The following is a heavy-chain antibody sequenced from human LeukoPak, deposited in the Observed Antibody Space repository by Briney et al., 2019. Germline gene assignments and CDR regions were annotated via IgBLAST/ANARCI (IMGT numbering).Heavy chain of an antibody. D-gene: IGHD6-19*01. CDR2: IKQDGSEK. CDR1: GFTFSSYL. CDR3: ARATAVTGGY. J-gene: IGHJ4*02. V-gene: IGHV3-7*01. Sequence: PGGSLRLSCAASGFTFSSYLMSWVRQAPGKGLEWVANIKQDGSEKYYVDSVKGRFTISRDNAKNSLYLQMNSLRAEDTAVYYCARATAVTGGYWGQGTLVTVSS.